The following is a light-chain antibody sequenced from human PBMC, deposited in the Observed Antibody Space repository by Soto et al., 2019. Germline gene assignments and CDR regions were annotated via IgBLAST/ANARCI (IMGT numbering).Light chain of an antibody. J-gene: IGKJ1*01. V-gene: IGKV3-20*01. Sequence: EIGLTQSPGTLSLSPGERATPSCRASQSVSSSYLAWYQQKPGQAPRLLIYGASSRATGIPDRFSGSGSGTDFTLTISRLEPEDFAVYYCQQYGSSPLWTFGQGTKVDIK. CDR3: QQYGSSPLWT. CDR2: GAS. CDR1: QSVSSSY.